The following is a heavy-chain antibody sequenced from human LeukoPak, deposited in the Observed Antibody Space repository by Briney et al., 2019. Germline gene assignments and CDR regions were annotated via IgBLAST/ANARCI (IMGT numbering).Heavy chain of an antibody. J-gene: IGHJ4*02. V-gene: IGHV4-59*01. CDR1: GGSISNYY. CDR3: ARSGSKVMTAINF. Sequence: SETLSLTCTVSGGSISNYYWSWIRQPPGKGLEWIGYIYYSGSTNYNPSLKSRVTISVDTSNNQFPLKLSSVTAADTAVYYCARSGSKVMTAINFWGQGTLVTVSS. D-gene: IGHD2-21*02. CDR2: IYYSGST.